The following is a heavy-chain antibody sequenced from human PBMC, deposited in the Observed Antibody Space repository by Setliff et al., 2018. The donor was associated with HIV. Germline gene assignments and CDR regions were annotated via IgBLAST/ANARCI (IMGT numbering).Heavy chain of an antibody. CDR1: GFTFTTYP. V-gene: IGHV3-23*01. D-gene: IGHD2-21*01. J-gene: IGHJ4*02. CDR3: IMTVIPPHSPYDF. CDR2: ISGDGGDT. Sequence: GGSLRLSCVASGFTFTTYPMSWVRQAPGKGLEWVSAISGDGGDTAYADSLKGRFTISRDNSKTILYLQMDTLKTKDTAMVYYIMTVIPPHSPYDFWGQGTLVTVSS.